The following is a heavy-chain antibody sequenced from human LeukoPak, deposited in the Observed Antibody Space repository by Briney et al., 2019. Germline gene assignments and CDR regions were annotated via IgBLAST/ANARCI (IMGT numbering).Heavy chain of an antibody. J-gene: IGHJ4*02. V-gene: IGHV3-7*01. D-gene: IGHD2-21*01. Sequence: GGSLRLSCAASGITFSRSWMSWVRQAPGKGLEWVANIKQDGSEKSYVDSVKGRFTISRDNAKNSLYLQMNSLRAEDTALYYCATAPSYCGGDCYYYFAYWGQGTLVTVSS. CDR2: IKQDGSEK. CDR1: GITFSRSW. CDR3: ATAPSYCGGDCYYYFAY.